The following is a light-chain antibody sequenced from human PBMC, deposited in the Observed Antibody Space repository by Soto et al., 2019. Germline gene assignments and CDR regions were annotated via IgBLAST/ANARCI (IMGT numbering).Light chain of an antibody. CDR1: QSLLYNNTYNY. V-gene: IGKV2-28*01. Sequence: EIVMTQSPLTLPVTPGEPASISCRSSQSLLYNNTYNYLDWYVQKPEQSPQLLIYFGSNRAPGVPDRFSGSGSGTDFTLKINRVEAEDVGNYYCMQALQSLTFGQGTRLEIQ. CDR3: MQALQSLT. CDR2: FGS. J-gene: IGKJ5*01.